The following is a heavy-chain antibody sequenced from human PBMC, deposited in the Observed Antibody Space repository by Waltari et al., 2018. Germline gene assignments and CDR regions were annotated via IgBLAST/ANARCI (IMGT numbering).Heavy chain of an antibody. J-gene: IGHJ3*02. CDR2: IIPIFGTA. CDR3: ASGGDGAAGPFNAFDI. Sequence: QVQLVQSGAEVKKPGSSVKVSCKASGGTFSSYASSWVRQSSGQGLEWMGGIIPIFGTANYAQKFQGRVTITADESTSTAYMELSSLRSEDTAVYYCASGGDGAAGPFNAFDIWGQGTMVTVSS. V-gene: IGHV1-69*12. D-gene: IGHD6-13*01. CDR1: GGTFSSYA.